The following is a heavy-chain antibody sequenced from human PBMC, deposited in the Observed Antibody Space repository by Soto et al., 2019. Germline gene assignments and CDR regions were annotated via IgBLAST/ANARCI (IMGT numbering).Heavy chain of an antibody. J-gene: IGHJ4*02. Sequence: GGSLRLSCAASGFTFSSYWMHWVRQEPWKGLVWVSSIKTDGTATQYADSVKGRFTVSRDNAKNTLYLQMNSLRAEDTAVYYCAKRSGYSSGWHEEWGQGTRVTVSS. V-gene: IGHV3-74*03. D-gene: IGHD6-19*01. CDR1: GFTFSSYW. CDR2: IKTDGTAT. CDR3: AKRSGYSSGWHEE.